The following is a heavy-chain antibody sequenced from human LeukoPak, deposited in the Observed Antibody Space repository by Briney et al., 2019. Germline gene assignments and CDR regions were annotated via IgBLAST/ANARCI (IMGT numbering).Heavy chain of an antibody. V-gene: IGHV3-73*01. J-gene: IGHJ3*02. Sequence: PGGSLRLSCAASGFTFSGSAMHWVRQASGKGLEWVGRIRSKANSYATAYAASVKGRFTISRDNAKNSLYLQMNSLRAEDTAVYYCARAKRNGFDIWGQGTMVTVSS. CDR2: IRSKANSYAT. CDR3: ARAKRNGFDI. CDR1: GFTFSGSA.